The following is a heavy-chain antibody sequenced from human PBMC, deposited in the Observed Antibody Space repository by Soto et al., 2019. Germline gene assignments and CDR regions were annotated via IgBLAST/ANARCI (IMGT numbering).Heavy chain of an antibody. J-gene: IGHJ6*02. CDR1: GFTFSSYA. Sequence: GGSLRLSCAASGFTFSSYAMHWVRQAPGKGLEWVAVISYDGSNKYYAGSVKGRFTISRDNSKNTLYLQMNSLRAEDTAVYYCARAFGDLVYYYYGMDVWGQGTTVTVSS. CDR3: ARAFGDLVYYYYGMDV. D-gene: IGHD3-10*01. V-gene: IGHV3-30-3*01. CDR2: ISYDGSNK.